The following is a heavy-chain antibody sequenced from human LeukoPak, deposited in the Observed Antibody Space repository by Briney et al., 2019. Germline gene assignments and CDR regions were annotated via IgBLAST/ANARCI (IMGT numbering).Heavy chain of an antibody. CDR1: GFTFSSYA. CDR3: AKVWGSSSLYYYYMDV. J-gene: IGHJ6*03. Sequence: GGSLRLSCAASGFTFSSYAMSWVRQAPGKGLEWVSAISGSGGSTYYADSVKGRFTISRDNSKNTLYLQMNSLGAEDTAVYYCAKVWGSSSLYYYYMDVWGKGTTVTVSS. D-gene: IGHD6-6*01. CDR2: ISGSGGST. V-gene: IGHV3-23*01.